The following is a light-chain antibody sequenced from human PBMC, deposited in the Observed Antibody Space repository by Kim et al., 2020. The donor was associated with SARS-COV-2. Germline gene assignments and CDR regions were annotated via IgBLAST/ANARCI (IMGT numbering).Light chain of an antibody. Sequence: SASVGDSITISCRASQDIIYSLAWYQQKSGKAPNLLIYAATTRQNGVPSRFRARGSGTEFTLTISSLQPEDFATYYCQQASSLPTFGQGTRLKIK. CDR2: AAT. V-gene: IGKV1-12*01. J-gene: IGKJ5*01. CDR3: QQASSLPT. CDR1: QDIIYS.